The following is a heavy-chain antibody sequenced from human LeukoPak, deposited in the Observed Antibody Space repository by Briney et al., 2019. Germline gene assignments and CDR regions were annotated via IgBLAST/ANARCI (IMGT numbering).Heavy chain of an antibody. Sequence: GGSLRLSCAASGFTFRRYWMHWVRQAPGKGLVWVSRINRDGSSTSYADSVKGRFTISRDNAKNTLYLQMNSLRAEDTAVYYCAKGQKYYYDSSGYWYYFDYWGQGTMVTVSS. CDR2: INRDGSST. CDR3: AKGQKYYYDSSGYWYYFDY. CDR1: GFTFRRYW. J-gene: IGHJ4*02. D-gene: IGHD3-22*01. V-gene: IGHV3-74*01.